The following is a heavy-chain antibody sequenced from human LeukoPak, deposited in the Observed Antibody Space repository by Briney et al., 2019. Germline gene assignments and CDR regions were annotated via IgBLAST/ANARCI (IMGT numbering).Heavy chain of an antibody. Sequence: GRSLRLSCAASGFTFSSYGMSWVRQAPGKGLEWVSAISGSGGSTYYADSVRGRFTISRDNSRNTLYVQMNSLTAEDTAVYYCAKDRHCSSISCYRGYFDYWGQGTLVTVSS. D-gene: IGHD2-2*01. CDR2: ISGSGGST. CDR3: AKDRHCSSISCYRGYFDY. V-gene: IGHV3-23*01. CDR1: GFTFSSYG. J-gene: IGHJ4*02.